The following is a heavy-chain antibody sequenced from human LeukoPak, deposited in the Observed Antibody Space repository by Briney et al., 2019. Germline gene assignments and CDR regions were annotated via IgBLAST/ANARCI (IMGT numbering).Heavy chain of an antibody. V-gene: IGHV1-2*02. D-gene: IGHD1-26*01. Sequence: GASVKVSCKASGYTFTAYYMHWVRQAPGQGLEWMGWINPNSGDTNYAQKFQGRVTVTRDTSITTTYMELSRLRSDDTAVYYCAREGGPLDAFDIWGQGTMVTVSS. J-gene: IGHJ3*02. CDR2: INPNSGDT. CDR1: GYTFTAYY. CDR3: AREGGPLDAFDI.